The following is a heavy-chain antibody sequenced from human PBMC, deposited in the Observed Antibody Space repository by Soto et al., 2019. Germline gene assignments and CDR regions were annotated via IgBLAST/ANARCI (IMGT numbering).Heavy chain of an antibody. CDR1: GFTFSSYA. CDR3: ARDQRFLEWLLSSDYYYYGMDV. V-gene: IGHV3-30-3*01. CDR2: ISYDGSNK. J-gene: IGHJ6*02. D-gene: IGHD3-3*01. Sequence: AGGSLRLSCAASGFTFSSYAMHWVRQAPGKGLEWVAVISYDGSNKYYADSVKGRFTISRDNSKNTLYLQMNSLRAENTAVYYCARDQRFLEWLLSSDYYYYGMDVWGQGTTVTVSS.